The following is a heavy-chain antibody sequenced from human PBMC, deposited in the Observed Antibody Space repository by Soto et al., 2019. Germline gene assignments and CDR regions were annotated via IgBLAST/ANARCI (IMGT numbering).Heavy chain of an antibody. V-gene: IGHV4-39*01. J-gene: IGHJ4*02. Sequence: SETLSLTCTVSGGSVTNSSYYWGWIRQSPGKGLERIGSVYYRGRSYSKSSVKSRVTISVDTSKNRFSLSLNSVTASDTAVYFCVSQRTTVPTQAYFDYWGPGALVTVSS. CDR3: VSQRTTVPTQAYFDY. D-gene: IGHD4-17*01. CDR2: VYYRGRS. CDR1: GGSVTNSSYY.